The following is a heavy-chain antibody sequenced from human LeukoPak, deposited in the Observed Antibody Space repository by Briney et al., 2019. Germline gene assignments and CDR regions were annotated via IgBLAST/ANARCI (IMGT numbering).Heavy chain of an antibody. J-gene: IGHJ1*01. V-gene: IGHV1-18*01. CDR2: ISVNNGGT. CDR3: ATATQPRGYFLH. D-gene: IGHD2-2*01. CDR1: GYTFTTYS. Sequence: ATVKVSCKASGYTFTTYSLAWVRQAPGQSLEWMGWISVNNGGTNYAQSFQDRVTLTRDTSTNTAYLELRSLRSDDTAIIYCATATQPRGYFLHWGQGTLVTVSS.